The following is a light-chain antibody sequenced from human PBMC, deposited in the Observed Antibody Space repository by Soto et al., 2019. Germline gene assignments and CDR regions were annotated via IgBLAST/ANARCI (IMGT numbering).Light chain of an antibody. J-gene: IGLJ2*01. CDR2: DVS. CDR3: SSYTSSSTLVV. CDR1: SSDVGGYSF. Sequence: QSALTQPASVSGSPGQSITISCTGTSSDVGGYSFVSWYQQHPGKAPKLMIYDVSNRPSGVSNRFSDSKSGNTASLTISGLQAEDEADYYCSSYTSSSTLVVFGGGTKLTVL. V-gene: IGLV2-14*01.